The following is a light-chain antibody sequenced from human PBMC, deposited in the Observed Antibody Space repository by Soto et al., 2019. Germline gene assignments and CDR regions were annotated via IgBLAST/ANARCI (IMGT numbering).Light chain of an antibody. CDR1: ISNIGTNY. J-gene: IGLJ1*01. CDR3: AAWDDTVRSYV. V-gene: IGLV1-47*01. CDR2: RDN. Sequence: QSVLTQPPSVSGTPGQRVTISCSGGISNIGTNYVHWFQQLPGTAPKVLSNRDNQRPSGVPDRFSGSKSATSSSLAISGLQSDDEAEYYCAAWDDTVRSYVFGTGTKVTVL.